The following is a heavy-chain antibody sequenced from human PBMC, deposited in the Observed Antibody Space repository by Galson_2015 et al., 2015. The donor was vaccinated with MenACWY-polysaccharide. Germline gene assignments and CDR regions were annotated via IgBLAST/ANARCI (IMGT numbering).Heavy chain of an antibody. D-gene: IGHD3-10*01. Sequence: SLRLSCAASGFTISSNSINWVRQPPGRGLEWISVIHSDDNTHFADFVEGRFTISRDNSKNTLFLQMSSLRAEDTALYYCTRHAWGEHWGQGTLVTVSS. V-gene: IGHV3-66*02. CDR3: TRHAWGEH. CDR1: GFTISSNS. CDR2: IHSDDNT. J-gene: IGHJ4*02.